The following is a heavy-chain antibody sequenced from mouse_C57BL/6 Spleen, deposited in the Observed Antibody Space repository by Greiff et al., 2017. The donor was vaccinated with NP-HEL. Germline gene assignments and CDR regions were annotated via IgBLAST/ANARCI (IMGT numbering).Heavy chain of an antibody. CDR3: ARGVYFDY. V-gene: IGHV1-4*01. Sequence: QVQLKESGAELARPGASVKMSCKASGYTFTSYTMHWVKQRPGQGLEWIGYINPSSGYTKYNQKFKDKATLTADKSSSTAYMQLSSLTSEDSAVYYCARGVYFDYWGQGTTLTVSS. CDR1: GYTFTSYT. CDR2: INPSSGYT. J-gene: IGHJ2*01.